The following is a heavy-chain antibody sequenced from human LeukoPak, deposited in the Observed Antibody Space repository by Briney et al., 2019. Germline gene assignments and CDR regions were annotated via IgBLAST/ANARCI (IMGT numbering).Heavy chain of an antibody. CDR1: GGTFSRYA. Sequence: ASVKVSCKASGGTFSRYAISWVRQAPGQGLEWMGGIIPMFGIANYAQKFQGRVTITADESTSTAYMELSSLRSEDTAVYYCARDRPYTGGWRGFDYWGQGTLVTVTS. CDR3: ARDRPYTGGWRGFDY. CDR2: IIPMFGIA. J-gene: IGHJ4*02. D-gene: IGHD6-19*01. V-gene: IGHV1-69*13.